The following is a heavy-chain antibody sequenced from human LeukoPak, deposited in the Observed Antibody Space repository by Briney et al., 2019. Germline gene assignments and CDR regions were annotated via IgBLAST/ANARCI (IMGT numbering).Heavy chain of an antibody. CDR2: IHYSGST. D-gene: IGHD1-7*01. Sequence: KPSETLSLTCTVSGGSVSSGSYYWSWIRQPPGKGLDWIGYIHYSGSTNYSPSLKSRVTISVDTSKNQFSLELSSVTAADTAVYYCARVPGGGTAANWGQGTMVTVSS. CDR1: GGSVSSGSYY. J-gene: IGHJ3*01. V-gene: IGHV4-61*01. CDR3: ARVPGGGTAAN.